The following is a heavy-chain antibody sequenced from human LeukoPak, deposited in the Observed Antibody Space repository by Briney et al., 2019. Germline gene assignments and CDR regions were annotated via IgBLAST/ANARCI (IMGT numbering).Heavy chain of an antibody. CDR1: GGSISSGGYS. CDR3: ARAMVRGDVVPANWFDP. Sequence: SQTLSLTCAVSGGSISSGGYSWSWIRQPPGKGLEWIGYIYHSGSTYYNPSLKSRVTISVDRSKNQFSLKLSSVTAADTAVYYCARAMVRGDVVPANWFDPWGQGTLVTVSS. J-gene: IGHJ5*02. CDR2: IYHSGST. D-gene: IGHD3-10*01. V-gene: IGHV4-30-2*01.